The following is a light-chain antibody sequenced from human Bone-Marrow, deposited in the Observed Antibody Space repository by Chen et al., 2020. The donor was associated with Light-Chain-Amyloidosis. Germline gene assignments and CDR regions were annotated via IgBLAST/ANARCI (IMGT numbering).Light chain of an antibody. J-gene: IGKJ1*01. CDR1: QDINSW. CDR3: QHYNTYSLT. CDR2: LAS. Sequence: DIQMTQSPSTLSASVGDRVTITCRASQDINSWLAWYQQKPGKAPKLLIYLASNLERGVPSRFSGTRSGTEFTLTISSLQPDDVATYYCQHYNTYSLTFGQGTKVEIK. V-gene: IGKV1-5*03.